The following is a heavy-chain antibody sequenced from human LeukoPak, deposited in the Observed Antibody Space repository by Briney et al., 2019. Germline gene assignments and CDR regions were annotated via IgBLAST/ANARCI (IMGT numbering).Heavy chain of an antibody. CDR1: GFTFSSYW. V-gene: IGHV3-7*01. Sequence: GGSLRLSCAASGFTFSSYWMSWVRQAPGKGLEWVANIKQDGSEKYYVDSVKGRFTISRDNAKNSLYLQVNSLRAEDTAVYYCARSGYYNWFDPWGQGTLVTVSS. CDR3: ARSGYYNWFDP. D-gene: IGHD3-22*01. J-gene: IGHJ5*02. CDR2: IKQDGSEK.